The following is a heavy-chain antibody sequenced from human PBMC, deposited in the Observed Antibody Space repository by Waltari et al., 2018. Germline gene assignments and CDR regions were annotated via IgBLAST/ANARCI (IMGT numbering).Heavy chain of an antibody. D-gene: IGHD3-9*01. CDR2: IDSDGRSV. V-gene: IGHV3-74*02. CDR1: GFTFSDYW. CDR3: TRAKVPFDGDY. Sequence: EVQLAESGGGLIQPGGSLRLSCVVSGFTFSDYWLHWVRQAPGKGLVLVSRIDSDGRSVAYAKSVEGRFTISRDNARNTLYLEMNSLRAEDTALYYCTRAKVPFDGDYWGHGTQVTVSS. J-gene: IGHJ4*01.